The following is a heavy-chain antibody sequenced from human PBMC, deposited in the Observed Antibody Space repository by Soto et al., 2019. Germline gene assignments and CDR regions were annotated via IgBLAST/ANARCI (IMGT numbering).Heavy chain of an antibody. D-gene: IGHD2-15*01. CDR3: TRGGPDAFCGGGICYFDY. V-gene: IGHV3-9*01. Sequence: EVQLVESGGGLVQPGRSLRLSCAASGFTFDDFAMHWVRRVPGKGLEWVSSITWNSNVIGYADSVKGPFTISRDNAKNSLYLQMNSMRPEDTAFYYFTRGGPDAFCGGGICYFDYWGQGTLVTVSS. CDR2: ITWNSNVI. CDR1: GFTFDDFA. J-gene: IGHJ4*02.